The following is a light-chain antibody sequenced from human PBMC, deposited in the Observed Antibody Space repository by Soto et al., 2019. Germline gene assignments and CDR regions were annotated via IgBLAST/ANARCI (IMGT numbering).Light chain of an antibody. Sequence: QLVLTQSPSASASLGASDKLTCTLSSGHSSYAIAWHQQQPEKGPRYLMKLNSDGSHSKGDGIPDRFSGSSSGAERYLTISSLQSEDEADYYCQTWTTGIHVFGSGTKVTVL. CDR2: LNSDGSH. J-gene: IGLJ1*01. CDR3: QTWTTGIHV. V-gene: IGLV4-69*02. CDR1: SGHSSYA.